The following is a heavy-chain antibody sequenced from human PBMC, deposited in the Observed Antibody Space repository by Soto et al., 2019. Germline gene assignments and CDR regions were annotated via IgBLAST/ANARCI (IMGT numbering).Heavy chain of an antibody. CDR1: GFTFSSYG. CDR2: ISYDGSNK. Sequence: GGSLRLSCAASGFTFSSYGMHWVRQAPGKGLEWVAVISYDGSNKYYADSVKGRFTISRDNSKNTLYLQMNSLRAEDTAVYYCAKDWMVYAIRPSYNWFEPWGQGTLVTVSS. D-gene: IGHD2-8*01. J-gene: IGHJ5*02. V-gene: IGHV3-30*18. CDR3: AKDWMVYAIRPSYNWFEP.